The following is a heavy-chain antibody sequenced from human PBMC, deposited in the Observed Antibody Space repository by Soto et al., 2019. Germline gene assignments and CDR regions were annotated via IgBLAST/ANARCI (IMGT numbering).Heavy chain of an antibody. CDR1: GGSISSYH. J-gene: IGHJ5*02. CDR3: ARAPAAAGSRWFDP. D-gene: IGHD6-13*01. CDR2: IYYSGST. Sequence: QVQLQESGPGLVKPSETLSLTCTVSGGSISSYHWSWIRQPPGKGLEWIGYIYYSGSTNYNPSLKSRVTISVDTSKNQFSLKLSSVTAADTAVYYCARAPAAAGSRWFDPWGQGTLVTASS. V-gene: IGHV4-59*01.